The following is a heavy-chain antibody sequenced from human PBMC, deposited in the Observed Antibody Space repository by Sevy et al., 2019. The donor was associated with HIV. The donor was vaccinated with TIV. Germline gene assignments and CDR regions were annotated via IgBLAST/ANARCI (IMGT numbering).Heavy chain of an antibody. Sequence: ASVKVSCKVSGYTLTELSMHWVRQAPGKGLEWMGGFDPEDGETIYAQKFQGRVTMTEDTSTDTAYMELIRLRSEDTDVYYCAKFSSYYDSSGYQYWGQGTLVTVSS. CDR3: AKFSSYYDSSGYQY. V-gene: IGHV1-24*01. CDR2: FDPEDGET. CDR1: GYTLTELS. D-gene: IGHD3-22*01. J-gene: IGHJ4*02.